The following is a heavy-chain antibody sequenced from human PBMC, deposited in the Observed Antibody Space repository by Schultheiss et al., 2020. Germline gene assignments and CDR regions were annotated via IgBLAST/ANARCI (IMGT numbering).Heavy chain of an antibody. V-gene: IGHV1-69*06. CDR3: ARALQAMSNYGPYRF. Sequence: SVKVSCKASGGTFSSYAISWVRQAPGQGLEWMGGIIPIFGTANYAQKFQGRVTITADKSTSTAYMELSSLRSEDTAVYYCARALQAMSNYGPYRFWGQGTLVTV. CDR2: IIPIFGTA. J-gene: IGHJ4*02. CDR1: GGTFSSYA. D-gene: IGHD4-11*01.